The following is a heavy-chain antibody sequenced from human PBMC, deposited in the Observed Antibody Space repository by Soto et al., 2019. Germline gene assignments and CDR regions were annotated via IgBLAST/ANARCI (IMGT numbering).Heavy chain of an antibody. J-gene: IGHJ4*02. CDR1: GGTFSSYA. V-gene: IGHV1-69*06. CDR2: IIPVFVTA. Sequence: QVQLVHSGAEVKKPGASVKVSCKASGGTFSSYAISWVRQAPGHGLEWMGGIIPVFVTANYAQKFQGRVTITADKSPSTAYMELSSLRYEDTAVYYCASAGGIDSPIDYWGQGTLVTVSS. D-gene: IGHD3-16*01. CDR3: ASAGGIDSPIDY.